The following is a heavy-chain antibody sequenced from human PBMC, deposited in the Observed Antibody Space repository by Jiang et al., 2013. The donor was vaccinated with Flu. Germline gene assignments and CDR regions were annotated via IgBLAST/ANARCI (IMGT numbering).Heavy chain of an antibody. D-gene: IGHD3-10*01. CDR3: ARYLTSYYGSGNYYSPNYYDF. CDR2: ISYSGNT. V-gene: IGHV4-59*08. J-gene: IGHJ4*02. Sequence: LLKPSETLSLTCTVSGASISSFYWSWIRQPPGKGLEWIGYISYSGNTNYNPSLRSRVTISIDTSKNQISLKLNSVTAADTAVYHCARYLTSYYGSGNYYSPNYYDFWGQGTLVAVSS. CDR1: GASISSFY.